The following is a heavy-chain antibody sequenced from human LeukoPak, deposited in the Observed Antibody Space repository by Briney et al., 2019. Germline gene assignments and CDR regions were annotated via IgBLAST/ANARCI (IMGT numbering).Heavy chain of an antibody. J-gene: IGHJ3*02. CDR1: GFTFSSYG. D-gene: IGHD3-3*01. Sequence: GRSLRLSCAASGFTFSSYGMHWVRQAPGKGLEWVAVIWYDGSNKYYADSVKGRFTISRDNSKNTLYLQMNSLRAEDTAVYYCARSRRGFWSGYYRLNDAFDIWGQGTMVTVSS. V-gene: IGHV3-33*01. CDR2: IWYDGSNK. CDR3: ARSRRGFWSGYYRLNDAFDI.